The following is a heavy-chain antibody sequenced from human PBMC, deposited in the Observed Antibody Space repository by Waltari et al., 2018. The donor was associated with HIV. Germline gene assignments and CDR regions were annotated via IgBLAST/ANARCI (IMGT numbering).Heavy chain of an antibody. Sequence: QVQLVQSGAEVKKPGSSVKVSCKASGGTFSSYAISWMRQARGQGLAWMGGIIHSFDTSNYAQKFQGRVTITADESTSTAYMELSSLRSDDTAVYYCARELKQLSPQDYDSPPRGFDIWGQGTMVTVSS. J-gene: IGHJ3*02. CDR2: IIHSFDTS. V-gene: IGHV1-69*12. CDR3: ARELKQLSPQDYDSPPRGFDI. CDR1: GGTFSSYA. D-gene: IGHD3-22*01.